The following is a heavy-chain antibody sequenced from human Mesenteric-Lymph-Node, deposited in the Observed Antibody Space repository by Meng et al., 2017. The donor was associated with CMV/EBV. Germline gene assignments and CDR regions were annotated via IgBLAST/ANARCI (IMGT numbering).Heavy chain of an antibody. D-gene: IGHD5-12*01. CDR3: ASGYPSDY. CDR1: GFTFSSYW. Sequence: GGSLRLSCAASGFTFSSYWMTWVRQAPGKGLEWVANIKKDGSEKYYVDSVKGRFTISRDNAENSLYLQMDSLRAEDTAVYYCASGYPSDYWGQGTLVTVSS. CDR2: IKKDGSEK. V-gene: IGHV3-7*01. J-gene: IGHJ4*02.